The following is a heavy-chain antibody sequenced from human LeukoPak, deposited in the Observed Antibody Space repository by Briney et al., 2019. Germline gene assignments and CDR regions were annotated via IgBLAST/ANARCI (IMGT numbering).Heavy chain of an antibody. CDR2: ISGSSGNT. CDR1: GFTFSSYA. D-gene: IGHD3-22*01. V-gene: IGHV3-23*01. J-gene: IGHJ4*02. Sequence: GGSLRLSCAASGFTFSSYAMSWVRQAPGKGLEWVSAISGSSGNTHYADSVKGRFTISRDNSKNTLYLQMNSLRAEDTALYHCARTYYYDSSGPRWGQGTLVTVSS. CDR3: ARTYYYDSSGPR.